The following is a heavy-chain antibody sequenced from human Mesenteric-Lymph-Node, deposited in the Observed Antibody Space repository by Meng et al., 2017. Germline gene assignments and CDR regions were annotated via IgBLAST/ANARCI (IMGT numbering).Heavy chain of an antibody. CDR1: GYTFTSYG. J-gene: IGHJ4*02. V-gene: IGHV1-18*01. CDR3: ARGGPNDFWSGYLDY. CDR2: ISAYNGNT. Sequence: QVQLVQSGAEVMKPGASVKVSGMASGYTFTSYGISWVRQAPGQGLEWMGWISAYNGNTNYAQKLQGRVTMTTDTSTSTAYMELRSLGSDDTAVYYCARGGPNDFWSGYLDYWGQGTLVTVSS. D-gene: IGHD3-3*01.